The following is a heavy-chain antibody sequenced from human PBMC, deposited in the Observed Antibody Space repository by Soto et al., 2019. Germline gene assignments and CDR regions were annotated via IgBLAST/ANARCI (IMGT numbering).Heavy chain of an antibody. CDR1: GGTFSSYT. Sequence: QVQLVQSGAEVKKPGSSVKVSCKASGGTFSSYTISWVRQAPGQGLEWMGRIIPILGIANYAQKFQGRVXIXAXXSTSTADMELSSLRSEDTAVYYCARGGAAGAKLEYWGQGPLVTVSS. V-gene: IGHV1-69*02. D-gene: IGHD6-13*01. CDR2: IIPILGIA. CDR3: ARGGAAGAKLEY. J-gene: IGHJ4*02.